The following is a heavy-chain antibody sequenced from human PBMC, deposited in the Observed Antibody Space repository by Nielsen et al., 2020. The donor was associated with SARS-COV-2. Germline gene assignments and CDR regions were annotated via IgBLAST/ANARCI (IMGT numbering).Heavy chain of an antibody. CDR2: IYYSGTT. D-gene: IGHD5-18*01. V-gene: IGHV4-61*08. CDR3: ARGSSRPDTAMVPDS. CDR1: GGSVSSGDYY. J-gene: IGHJ4*02. Sequence: SETLSLTCSVSGGSVSSGDYYWSWIRQPPGKGLEWIGYIYYSGTTNYNPSLKSRVTISGGTSKNQFSLKLSSVTAADTAVYYCARGSSRPDTAMVPDSWGQGTLVTVSS.